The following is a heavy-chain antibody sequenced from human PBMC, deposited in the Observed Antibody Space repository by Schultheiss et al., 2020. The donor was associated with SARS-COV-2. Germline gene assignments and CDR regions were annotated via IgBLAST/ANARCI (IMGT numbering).Heavy chain of an antibody. J-gene: IGHJ4*02. CDR2: INRGGST. V-gene: IGHV4-34*01. CDR3: ARRDSSGSRPDFDY. Sequence: SETLSLTCAVYGGSFSDYHWTWIRQPPGKGLEWIGEINRGGSTTYNPSLKGRVSITLDMSKNQFSLKLSSVTAADTAVYYCARRDSSGSRPDFDYWGQGTLVTVSS. CDR1: GGSFSDYH. D-gene: IGHD6-19*01.